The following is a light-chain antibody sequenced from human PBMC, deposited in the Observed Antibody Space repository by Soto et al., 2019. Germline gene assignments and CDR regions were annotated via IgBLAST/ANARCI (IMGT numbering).Light chain of an antibody. Sequence: QSVLTQSPSVSGAPGQRVTISCSGSSSNIGAGYDVHWYQQLPGTAPKVVIYGNNNRPSGVSPRFSGSKSATSASLDIAGLQAEDEADYYCQSYDRSLSGFWVFGGGTKLTVL. J-gene: IGLJ3*02. CDR3: QSYDRSLSGFWV. V-gene: IGLV1-40*01. CDR1: SSNIGAGYD. CDR2: GNN.